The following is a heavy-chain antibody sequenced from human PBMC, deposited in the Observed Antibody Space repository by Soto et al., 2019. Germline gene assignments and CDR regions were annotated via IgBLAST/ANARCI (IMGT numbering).Heavy chain of an antibody. CDR3: AKDPPYDSSGYYWFFDAFDI. CDR2: ISGSGGST. CDR1: GFTFSSYA. V-gene: IGHV3-23*01. Sequence: GGSLRLSCAASGFTFSSYAMSWVRQAPGKGLEWVSAISGSGGSTYYADSVKGRFTVSRDNSKNTLYLQMNSLRAEDTAVYYSAKDPPYDSSGYYWFFDAFDIWGQGTMVTVSS. J-gene: IGHJ3*02. D-gene: IGHD3-22*01.